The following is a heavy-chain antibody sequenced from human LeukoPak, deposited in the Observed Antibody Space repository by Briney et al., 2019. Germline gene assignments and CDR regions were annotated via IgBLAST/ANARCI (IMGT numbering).Heavy chain of an antibody. CDR3: AKRKSGIAVAGVEYYFDY. Sequence: GGSLRLSCAASGFTFSSYAMSWVRQASGKGLEWVSAISGSGGSTYYADSVKGRFTISRDNSKNTLYLQMNSLRAEDTAVYYCAKRKSGIAVAGVEYYFDYWGQGTLVTVSS. J-gene: IGHJ4*02. CDR1: GFTFSSYA. V-gene: IGHV3-23*01. D-gene: IGHD6-19*01. CDR2: ISGSGGST.